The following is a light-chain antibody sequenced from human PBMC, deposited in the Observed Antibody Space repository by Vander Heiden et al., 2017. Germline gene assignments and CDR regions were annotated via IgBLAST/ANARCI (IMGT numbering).Light chain of an antibody. J-gene: IGKJ1*01. CDR3: QQSYSTSWT. CDR2: DAS. V-gene: IGKV1-39*01. Sequence: DIQMTQSPSSLSASVGDRVTITCRASQSISSYLNWYQQKPGKAPKLLIYDASSLQSGVPSRFSGSGSGTDFTLTISWLQPEDFATYYCQQSYSTSWTFGQGTKVEIK. CDR1: QSISSY.